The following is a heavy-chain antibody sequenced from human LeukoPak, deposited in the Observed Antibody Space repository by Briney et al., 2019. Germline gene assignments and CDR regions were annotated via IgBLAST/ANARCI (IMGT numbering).Heavy chain of an antibody. Sequence: GGSLRLSCSASGFTFSSYWTHWVRQAPGKGLVGGSRINREGSSPSYAESVKRRFTISRDNAKNTLYLQMNSLRADDTAVYYCAGYYYDSSGYIPGGYWGQGTLVTVSS. CDR3: AGYYYDSSGYIPGGY. CDR1: GFTFSSYW. CDR2: INREGSSP. J-gene: IGHJ4*02. D-gene: IGHD3-22*01. V-gene: IGHV3-74*01.